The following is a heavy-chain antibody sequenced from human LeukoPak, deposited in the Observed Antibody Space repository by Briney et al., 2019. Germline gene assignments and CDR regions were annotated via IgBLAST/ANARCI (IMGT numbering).Heavy chain of an antibody. J-gene: IGHJ3*02. V-gene: IGHV3-30-3*01. Sequence: GGSLRFSCTATRFTFSTFTMHWVRQAPGKGLEWVSLISYDGTNKSYADSLRGRFTISRDNSKNTLYLQMNSLRAEDTAVYYCAREGDYGDADAFDIWGQGTMVTVSS. CDR2: ISYDGTNK. CDR1: RFTFSTFT. CDR3: AREGDYGDADAFDI. D-gene: IGHD4/OR15-4a*01.